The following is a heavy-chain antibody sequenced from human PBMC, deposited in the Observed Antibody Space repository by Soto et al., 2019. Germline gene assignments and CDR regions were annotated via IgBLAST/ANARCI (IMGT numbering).Heavy chain of an antibody. CDR3: ARDPTTPLRGYYYYGMDV. CDR1: GFTFSSYG. D-gene: IGHD4-4*01. V-gene: IGHV3-33*01. CDR2: IWYDGSNK. Sequence: PGGSLRLSCAASGFTFSSYGMHWVRQAPGKGLEWVAVIWYDGSNKYYADSVKGRFTISRDNSKNTLYLQMNSLRAEDTAVYYCARDPTTPLRGYYYYGMDVWGQGTTVTVSS. J-gene: IGHJ6*02.